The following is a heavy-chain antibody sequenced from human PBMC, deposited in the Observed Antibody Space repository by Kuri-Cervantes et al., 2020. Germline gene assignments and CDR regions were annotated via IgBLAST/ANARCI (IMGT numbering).Heavy chain of an antibody. CDR1: GFTFSSYE. V-gene: IGHV3-48*03. CDR2: ISSSGSTI. Sequence: GESLKISCAASGFTFSSYEMNWVRQAPGKGLEWVSYISSSGSTIYYADSMKGRFTISRDNAKNPLYLQMNSLRAEDTAVYYCARSEGSTYFDWLLYGLDYWGQGTLVTVSS. J-gene: IGHJ4*02. D-gene: IGHD3-9*01. CDR3: ARSEGSTYFDWLLYGLDY.